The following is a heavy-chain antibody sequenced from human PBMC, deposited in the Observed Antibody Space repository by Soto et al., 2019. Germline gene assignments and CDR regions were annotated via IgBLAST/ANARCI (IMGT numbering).Heavy chain of an antibody. J-gene: IGHJ4*02. D-gene: IGHD6-19*01. V-gene: IGHV4-59*01. CDR1: RGTICGSY. CDR2: VYYTEST. CDR3: ARGVAVNRAHIED. Sequence: RSVTTIVSRGTICGSYWSSLRQSPGKGLEWLGYVYYTESTNYSHSLRGRVSISEDTSKNEFSLRLSSVTAADTAVYFCARGVAVNRAHIEDWGQGTQVSVSS.